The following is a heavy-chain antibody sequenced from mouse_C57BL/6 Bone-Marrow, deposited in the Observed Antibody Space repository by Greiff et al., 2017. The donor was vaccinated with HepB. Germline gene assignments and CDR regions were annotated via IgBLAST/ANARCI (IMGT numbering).Heavy chain of an antibody. V-gene: IGHV5-6*01. J-gene: IGHJ2*01. CDR2: ISSGGSYT. CDR3: ARSDFYFDY. Sequence: VQLQQSGGDLVKPGGSLKLSCAASGFTFSSYGMSWVRQTPDKRLEWVATISSGGSYTYYTDSVKGRFTISRDNAKNTLYLQMSSLKSEDTAMYYCARSDFYFDYWGQGTTLTVSS. CDR1: GFTFSSYG.